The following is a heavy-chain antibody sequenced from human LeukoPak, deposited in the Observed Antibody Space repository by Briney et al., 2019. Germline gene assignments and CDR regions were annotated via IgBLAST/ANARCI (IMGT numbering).Heavy chain of an antibody. CDR3: ARLHSSTLDY. J-gene: IGHJ4*02. V-gene: IGHV3-11*03. D-gene: IGHD6-13*01. Sequence: KPGGSLRLSCAASGFTFSDYYMSWIRQAPGKGLEWVSYIRSSYTNYADSVKGRFTISRDIAKNSLYLKMNSLRAEDTAVYYCARLHSSTLDYWGQGTLVTVSS. CDR2: IRSSYT. CDR1: GFTFSDYY.